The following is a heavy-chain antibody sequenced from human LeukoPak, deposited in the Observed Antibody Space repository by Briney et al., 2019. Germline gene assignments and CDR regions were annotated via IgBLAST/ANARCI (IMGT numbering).Heavy chain of an antibody. CDR1: GYSFTSYW. D-gene: IGHD3-3*01. J-gene: IGHJ5*02. V-gene: IGHV5-51*01. Sequence: GESLKISCKVSGYSFTSYWIGWVRQMPGKGLEWVGIIYPDDSDTRYSPSVQDQVTISADKSISTAYLQWSSLKASDTALYYCARQDGDFWSGYYSSNWFDPWGQGTLVTASS. CDR3: ARQDGDFWSGYYSSNWFDP. CDR2: IYPDDSDT.